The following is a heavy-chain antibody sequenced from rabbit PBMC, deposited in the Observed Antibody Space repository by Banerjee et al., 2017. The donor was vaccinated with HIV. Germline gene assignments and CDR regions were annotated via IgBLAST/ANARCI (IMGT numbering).Heavy chain of an antibody. D-gene: IGHD4-1*01. CDR2: INTSSGNT. J-gene: IGHJ4*01. CDR1: GFSFRNKYV. Sequence: GGDLVKPEGSLTLTCTASGFSFRNKYVMCWVRQAPGKGLEWIACINTSSGNTVYASWAKGRFTISKTSSTTVTLQMTSLTAADTATYFCARDLAGAIGWNFNLWGPGTLVTV. CDR3: ARDLAGAIGWNFNL. V-gene: IGHV1S45*01.